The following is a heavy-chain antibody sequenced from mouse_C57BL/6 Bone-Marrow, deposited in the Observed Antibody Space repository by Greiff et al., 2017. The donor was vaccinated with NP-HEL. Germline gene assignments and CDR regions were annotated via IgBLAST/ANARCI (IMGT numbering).Heavy chain of an antibody. V-gene: IGHV1-26*01. D-gene: IGHD1-1*01. CDR2: INPNNGGT. J-gene: IGHJ1*03. CDR1: GYTFTDYY. CDR3: ASPDPSGSGFYWYFEV. Sequence: EVQLQQSGPELVKPGASVKISCKASGYTFTDYYMNWVKQSHGKSLEWIGDINPNNGGTSYNQKFKGKATLTVDKSSSTAYMELRSLTSEDSAVYYCASPDPSGSGFYWYFEVWGTGTTVTVSS.